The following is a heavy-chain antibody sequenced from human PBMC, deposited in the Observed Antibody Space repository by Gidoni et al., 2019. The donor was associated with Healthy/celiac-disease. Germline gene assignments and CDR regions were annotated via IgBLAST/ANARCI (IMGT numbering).Heavy chain of an antibody. CDR2: ISSSSSYI. Sequence: GSLRLSCAASGFTFSSYSMNWVRQAPGKGLEWVSSISSSSSYIYYADSVKGRFTISRDNAKNSLYLQMNSLRAEDTAVYYCARDLRVRAARSPFDYWGQGTLVTVSS. CDR3: ARDLRVRAARSPFDY. CDR1: GFTFSSYS. V-gene: IGHV3-21*01. D-gene: IGHD6-6*01. J-gene: IGHJ4*02.